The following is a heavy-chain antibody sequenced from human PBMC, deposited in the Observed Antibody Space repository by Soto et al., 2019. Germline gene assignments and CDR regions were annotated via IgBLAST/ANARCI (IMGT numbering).Heavy chain of an antibody. CDR1: GFTFSSYW. D-gene: IGHD3-3*01. CDR2: INSDGSST. J-gene: IGHJ6*03. V-gene: IGHV3-74*01. CDR3: ASSQTYYDFWSGYYSYYYYYYMDV. Sequence: GGSLRLSCAASGFTFSSYWMHWVRQAPGKGLVWVSRINSDGSSTSYADSVKGRFTISRDNAKNTLYLQMNSLRAEDTAVYYCASSQTYYDFWSGYYSYYYYYYMDVWGKGTTVTVSS.